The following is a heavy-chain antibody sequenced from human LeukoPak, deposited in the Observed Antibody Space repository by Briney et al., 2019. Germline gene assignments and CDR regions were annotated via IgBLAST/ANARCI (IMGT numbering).Heavy chain of an antibody. CDR2: INPSGGST. CDR3: ARAYYHASSRYYFPLDY. CDR1: GFTFTSYY. Sequence: RSGGSLRLSCAASGFTFTSYYMHWVRQAPGQGLEWMGIINPSGGSTSYTQKFQGRITMTRDTSTSTVYVELSSLRSEDTAVYYCARAYYHASSRYYFPLDYWGQGTLVTVSS. D-gene: IGHD3-22*01. J-gene: IGHJ4*02. V-gene: IGHV1-46*01.